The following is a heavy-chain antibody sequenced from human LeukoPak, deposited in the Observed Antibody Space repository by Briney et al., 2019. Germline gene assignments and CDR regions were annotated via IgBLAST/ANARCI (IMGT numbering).Heavy chain of an antibody. CDR1: GGAINRRNYY. J-gene: IGHJ4*02. CDR3: ARRVATSGNFFDY. V-gene: IGHV4-39*01. Sequence: SETLSLTCTVVGGAINRRNYYWGWIRQSPGKGLEWIGSTYYSGSVNNNPSLQSRVTISVDTSRNQFSLKLTSVTAADTAVYYCARRVATSGNFFDYWGPGTLVTVSS. CDR2: TYYSGSV. D-gene: IGHD3-3*01.